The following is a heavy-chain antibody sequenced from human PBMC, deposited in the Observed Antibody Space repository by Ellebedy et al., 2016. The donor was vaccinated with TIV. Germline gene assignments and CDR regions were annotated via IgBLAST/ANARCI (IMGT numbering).Heavy chain of an antibody. D-gene: IGHD2-2*01. CDR3: ARVEVPGDTGAFDI. CDR1: GVSINDTY. J-gene: IGHJ3*02. V-gene: IGHV4-59*12. Sequence: SETLSLTXTVSGVSINDTYWSWIRQPPGKGLEWIGYIFYSGTTNYNPSLRSRVTISVDTSKNHFSLKLNSVTAADTAVYYCARVEVPGDTGAFDIWGQGTMVTVSS. CDR2: IFYSGTT.